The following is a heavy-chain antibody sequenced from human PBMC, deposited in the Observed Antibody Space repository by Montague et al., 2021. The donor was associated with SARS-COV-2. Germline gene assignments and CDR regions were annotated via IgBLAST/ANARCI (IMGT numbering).Heavy chain of an antibody. Sequence: SLRLSCAASGFTISSYGINWVRQAPGKGLEWLSYFGSTSSNIYYGDSVKGRFTVSRDNAKNSVSLQMNGLRAEDTAAYYCARDTPTGYANSWRNNYYYYGMDVWGQGTTVTVSS. J-gene: IGHJ6*02. CDR1: GFTISSYG. V-gene: IGHV3-21*01. D-gene: IGHD2-2*01. CDR2: FGSTSSNI. CDR3: ARDTPTGYANSWRNNYYYYGMDV.